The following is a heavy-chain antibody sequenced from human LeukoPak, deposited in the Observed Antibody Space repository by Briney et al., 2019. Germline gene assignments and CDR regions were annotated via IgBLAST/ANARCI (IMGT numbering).Heavy chain of an antibody. Sequence: PGGSLRLSCATSGFTFNNYAMSWVRQGPGKGLEWVANIKQDGSEKYYVDSVKGRFSISRDDTKNSLYLQLNSLRAEDTAVYYCAREGLRFLEWSSYYFDYWGLGTLVTVSS. J-gene: IGHJ4*02. D-gene: IGHD3-3*01. V-gene: IGHV3-7*01. CDR2: IKQDGSEK. CDR3: AREGLRFLEWSSYYFDY. CDR1: GFTFNNYA.